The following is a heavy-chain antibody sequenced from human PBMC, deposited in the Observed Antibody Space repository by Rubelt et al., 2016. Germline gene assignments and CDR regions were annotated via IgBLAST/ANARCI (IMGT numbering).Heavy chain of an antibody. CDR3: AKVGSSGPDAFDI. Sequence: GSGGSTYYADSVKGRFTISRDNSKNTLYLQMNSLRAEDTAVYYCAKVGSSGPDAFDIWGQGTMVTVSS. CDR2: GSGGST. J-gene: IGHJ3*02. V-gene: IGHV3-23*01. D-gene: IGHD6-19*01.